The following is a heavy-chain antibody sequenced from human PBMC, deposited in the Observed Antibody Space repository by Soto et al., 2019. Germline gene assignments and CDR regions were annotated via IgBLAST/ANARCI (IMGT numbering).Heavy chain of an antibody. J-gene: IGHJ3*02. D-gene: IGHD5-12*01. CDR3: ARVAGYTDSFHDAFDI. CDR1: GFTFSSFA. V-gene: IGHV3-64*07. CDR2: ISNTGGST. Sequence: EVQLVESGGGLVRPGGSLRLSCAASGFTFSSFAMHWVRQAPGKGLEYVSGISNTGGSTYYADSVKGRFTISRDNSKNTLYLQMGSLRTEDMAVYYCARVAGYTDSFHDAFDIWGQGTMVTVSS.